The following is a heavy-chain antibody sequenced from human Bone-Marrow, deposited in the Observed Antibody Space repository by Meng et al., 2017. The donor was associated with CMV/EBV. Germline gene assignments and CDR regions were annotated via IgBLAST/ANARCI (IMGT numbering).Heavy chain of an antibody. CDR2: IYSGGST. CDR3: AKEMAHARPFDH. J-gene: IGHJ4*02. Sequence: GGSLRLSCAASGFTVSSNYMSWVRQAPGKGLEWVSVIYSGGSTYYADSVKGRFTISRDNSKNTLYLQMNSLRAEDTAVYYCAKEMAHARPFDHWGQGTLVTVSS. V-gene: IGHV3-53*01. D-gene: IGHD5-24*01. CDR1: GFTVSSNY.